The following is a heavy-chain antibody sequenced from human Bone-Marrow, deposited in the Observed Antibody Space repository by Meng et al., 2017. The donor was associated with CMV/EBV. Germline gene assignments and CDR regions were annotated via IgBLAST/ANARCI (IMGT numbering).Heavy chain of an antibody. CDR1: GFTFSSYW. D-gene: IGHD2-2*01. Sequence: GGSLRLSCAASGFTFSSYWMSWVRQAPGKGLEWVANIKQDGSEKYYVDSVKGRFTISRDNAKNSLYLQMNSLRAEDTALYYCARRYCSSTSCHDAFDIWGQGTMVTVSS. CDR3: ARRYCSSTSCHDAFDI. CDR2: IKQDGSEK. V-gene: IGHV3-7*03. J-gene: IGHJ3*02.